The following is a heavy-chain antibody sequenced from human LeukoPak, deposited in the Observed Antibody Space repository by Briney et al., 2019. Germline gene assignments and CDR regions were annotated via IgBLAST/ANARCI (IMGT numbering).Heavy chain of an antibody. J-gene: IGHJ5*02. D-gene: IGHD6-13*01. V-gene: IGHV4-59*01. CDR1: GGSISSYY. CDR3: ARDSSSWYGGWFDP. Sequence: SETLSLTCTVSGGSISSYYWSWMRQPPGKGLEWIGYIYYSGSTNYNPSLKSRVTISVDTSKNQFSLKLSSVTAADTAVYYCARDSSSWYGGWFDPWGQGTLVTVSS. CDR2: IYYSGST.